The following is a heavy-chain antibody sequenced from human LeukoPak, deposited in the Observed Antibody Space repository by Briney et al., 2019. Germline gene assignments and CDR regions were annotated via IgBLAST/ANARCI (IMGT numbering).Heavy chain of an antibody. CDR1: GDSMTNYY. D-gene: IGHD2/OR15-2a*01. J-gene: IGHJ4*02. CDR2: ISYSGST. Sequence: SETLSLTCTASGDSMTNYYWSWIRQPPGMGLEWIGYISYSGSTNYNPSLKSRVTFSIDTSKNQFSLWLDSVTAADTAVYYCASAPHVNYFDFWGQGALVTVSA. CDR3: ASAPHVNYFDF. V-gene: IGHV4-59*08.